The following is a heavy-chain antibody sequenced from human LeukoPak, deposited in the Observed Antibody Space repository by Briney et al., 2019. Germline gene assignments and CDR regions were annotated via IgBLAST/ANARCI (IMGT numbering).Heavy chain of an antibody. Sequence: SETLSLTCTVSGGSISSYYWSWIRQPPGKGLEWIGYIYYSGSTNYNPSLKSGVTISVDTSKNQFSLKLSSVTAADTAVYYCARAPRIAAAATVYYYYMDVWGKGTTVTVSS. D-gene: IGHD6-13*01. J-gene: IGHJ6*03. CDR2: IYYSGST. CDR3: ARAPRIAAAATVYYYYMDV. V-gene: IGHV4-59*01. CDR1: GGSISSYY.